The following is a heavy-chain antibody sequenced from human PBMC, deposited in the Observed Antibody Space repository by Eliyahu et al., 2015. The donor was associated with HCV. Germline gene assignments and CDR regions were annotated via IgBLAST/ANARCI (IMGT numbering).Heavy chain of an antibody. Sequence: QVQLVQSGTEVKKPGASVQVSCKASGYTFXNYYIXWVRQAPGQGLEWMGMINPSGGSTSYAQKFQGRVTMTRDTSTSTVYMEVTSLRSEDTAVYHCARVGDSDYYYYFGLDVWGQGTTVTVSS. CDR1: GYTFXNYY. V-gene: IGHV1-46*01. CDR2: INPSGGST. J-gene: IGHJ6*02. CDR3: ARVGDSDYYYYFGLDV. D-gene: IGHD3-16*01.